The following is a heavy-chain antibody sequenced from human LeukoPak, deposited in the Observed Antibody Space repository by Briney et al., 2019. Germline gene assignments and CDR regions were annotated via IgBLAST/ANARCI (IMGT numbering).Heavy chain of an antibody. CDR3: ARDYGRGFDI. J-gene: IGHJ3*02. D-gene: IGHD3-10*01. CDR1: GYTFSGYY. Sequence: ASVKVSCKASGYTFSGYYMHWVRQAPGQGLEWMGWINANNGGTNYAQKFQGRVTWTGDTSISTAYMELGRLRSDDTAVYYCARDYGRGFDIWGQGTMVTVSS. V-gene: IGHV1-2*02. CDR2: INANNGGT.